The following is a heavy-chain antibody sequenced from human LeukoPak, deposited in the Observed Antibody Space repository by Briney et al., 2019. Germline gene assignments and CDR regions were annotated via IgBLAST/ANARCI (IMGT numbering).Heavy chain of an antibody. CDR3: AISSPPPHRGSYHGCDY. CDR1: GGTFSSYA. D-gene: IGHD1-26*01. Sequence: ASVKVSCKASGGTFSSYAISWVRQAPGQGLEWMGGIIPIFGTANYAQKFQGRVTITTDESTSTAYMELSSLRSEDTAVYYCAISSPPPHRGSYHGCDYWGQGTLVTVSS. V-gene: IGHV1-69*05. CDR2: IIPIFGTA. J-gene: IGHJ4*02.